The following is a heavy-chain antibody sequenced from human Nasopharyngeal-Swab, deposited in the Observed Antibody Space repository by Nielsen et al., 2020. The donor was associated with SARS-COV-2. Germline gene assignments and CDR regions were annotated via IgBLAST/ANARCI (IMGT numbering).Heavy chain of an antibody. CDR1: GYTFTSYD. Sequence: ASVKVSCKASGYTFTSYDINWVRQATGQGLEWMGWMNPNSGNTGYAQKFQGRVTMTSDTSTSTVYMELASLRSEDTAIYYCARVGHLTVFGVVSLFDYWGQGTLVTVSS. J-gene: IGHJ4*02. CDR3: ARVGHLTVFGVVSLFDY. CDR2: MNPNSGNT. V-gene: IGHV1-8*01. D-gene: IGHD3-3*01.